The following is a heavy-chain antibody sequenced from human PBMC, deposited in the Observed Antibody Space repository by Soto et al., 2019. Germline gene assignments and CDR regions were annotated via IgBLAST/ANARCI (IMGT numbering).Heavy chain of an antibody. D-gene: IGHD2-21*02. CDR1: GFTFSSYA. CDR2: ISGSGGST. CDR3: AKYGGNSGFQIDY. Sequence: GGSLRLSCAASGFTFSSYAMSWVRQAPGKGLEWVSAISGSGGSTYYADSVKGRSTISRDNSKNTLYLQMNSLRAEDTAVYYCAKYGGNSGFQIDYWGQGTLVTVSS. V-gene: IGHV3-23*01. J-gene: IGHJ4*02.